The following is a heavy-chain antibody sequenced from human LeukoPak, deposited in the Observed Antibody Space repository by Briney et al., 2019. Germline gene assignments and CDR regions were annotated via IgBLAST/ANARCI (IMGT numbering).Heavy chain of an antibody. CDR3: VHGGTWFGGH. CDR2: IYWGDDE. CDR1: GFSLSTSGVG. D-gene: IGHD3-10*01. Sequence: SGPTLVNPTQTLILTCTFSGFSLSTSGVGVGWIRQPPGKALEWLALIYWGDDERYNPSLKRRLTTPKDTSKNQVRLTMSNIDPVHTATYFGVHGGTWFGGHWGQGTLVAVSS. J-gene: IGHJ4*02. V-gene: IGHV2-5*02.